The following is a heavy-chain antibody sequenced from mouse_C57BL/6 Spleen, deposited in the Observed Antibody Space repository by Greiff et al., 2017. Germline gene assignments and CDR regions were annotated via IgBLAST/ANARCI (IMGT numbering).Heavy chain of an antibody. CDR2: IDPSDSYT. J-gene: IGHJ3*01. CDR1: GYTFTSYW. V-gene: IGHV1-69*01. CDR3: ARPSNQAWFAY. Sequence: QVQLQQSGAELVMPGASVKLSCKASGYTFTSYWMHWVKQRPGQGLEWIGEIDPSDSYTNYNQKFKGKSTLTVDKSSSTAYMQLSSLTSEDSAVYYCARPSNQAWFAYWGQGTLVTVSA. D-gene: IGHD4-1*01.